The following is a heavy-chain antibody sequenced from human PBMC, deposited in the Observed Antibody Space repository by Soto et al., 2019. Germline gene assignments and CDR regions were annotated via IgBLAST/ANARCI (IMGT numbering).Heavy chain of an antibody. CDR1: GGKIGSYY. CDR3: ARGGSGSYFGYYYYYMDV. D-gene: IGHD3-10*01. J-gene: IGHJ6*03. CDR2: IYYSGST. Sequence: LQTLSVTCTVSGGKIGSYYWRRIRKNQGKGLEWIGYIYYSGSTNYNPSLKSRVTISVDTSKNQFSLKLSSVTAADTAVYYCARGGSGSYFGYYYYYMDVWGKGTTVTVS. V-gene: IGHV4-59*01.